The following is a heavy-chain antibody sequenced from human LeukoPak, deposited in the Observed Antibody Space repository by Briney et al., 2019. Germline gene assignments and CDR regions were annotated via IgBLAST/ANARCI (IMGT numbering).Heavy chain of an antibody. V-gene: IGHV1-18*01. CDR3: ARLKPPYGSGMRWFDP. CDR1: GYTFTYFG. Sequence: APVKVSCKTSGYTFTYFGITWVRQAPGQGLEWMGWISAYNGNTNYAQKFQGRVTMTRNTSISTAYMELSSLRSEDTAVYYCARLKPPYGSGMRWFDPWGQGTLVTVSS. CDR2: ISAYNGNT. J-gene: IGHJ5*02. D-gene: IGHD3-10*01.